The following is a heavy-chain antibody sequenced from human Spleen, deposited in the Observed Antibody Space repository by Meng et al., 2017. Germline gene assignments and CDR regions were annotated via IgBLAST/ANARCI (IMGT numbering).Heavy chain of an antibody. V-gene: IGHV3-74*01. CDR3: ARSDWFDP. J-gene: IGHJ5*02. CDR2: IKSDGSST. Sequence: QLGSSGGGLVQPCGSLRLSCAASSFTFSRYWMHWVRQVPGKGLVWVSRIKSDGSSTSYADSVKGRFTISRDNAKNTLYLQMNSLRAEDTAVYYCARSDWFDPWGQGTLVTVSS. CDR1: SFTFSRYW.